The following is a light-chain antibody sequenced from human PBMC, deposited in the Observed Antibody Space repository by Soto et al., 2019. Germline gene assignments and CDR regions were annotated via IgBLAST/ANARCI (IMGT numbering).Light chain of an antibody. CDR2: DVS. CDR3: SSYTSSTALIL. V-gene: IGLV2-14*03. CDR1: SSDVGGYIY. J-gene: IGLJ3*02. Sequence: QSALTQPASVSESPGQSITISCTGTSSDVGGYIYVSWYQQHPGEAPKLILYDVSNRPSGISNRFSGSKSGNTASLTISGLQAEDEADYYCSSYTSSTALILFGGGTKLTVL.